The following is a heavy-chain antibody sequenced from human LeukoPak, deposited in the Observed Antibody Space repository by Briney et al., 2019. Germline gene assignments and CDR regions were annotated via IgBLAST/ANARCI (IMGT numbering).Heavy chain of an antibody. CDR1: GFTFSHYA. J-gene: IGHJ4*02. Sequence: GGSLRLSCAASGFTFSHYAMHWVRQAPGKGPEWVSAITGGGDVTSYADSVKGRFTISRDNSKNTLYLQMDSLRVDDTALYYCAKVGWVGYWGQGTLVTVSS. CDR2: ITGGGDVT. D-gene: IGHD6-19*01. CDR3: AKVGWVGY. V-gene: IGHV3-23*01.